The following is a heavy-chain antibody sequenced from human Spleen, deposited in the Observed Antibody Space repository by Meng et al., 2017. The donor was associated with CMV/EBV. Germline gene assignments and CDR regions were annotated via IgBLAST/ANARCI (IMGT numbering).Heavy chain of an antibody. Sequence: YYWSWSRQHPGKGLEWIGYIYYSGSTYYNPSLKSRVTISVDTSKNQFSLKLSSVTAADTAVYYCARAVKGDIVVVPAARRGRYFDYWGQGTLVTVSS. CDR3: ARAVKGDIVVVPAARRGRYFDY. V-gene: IGHV4-31*02. D-gene: IGHD2-2*01. CDR2: IYYSGST. CDR1: YY. J-gene: IGHJ4*02.